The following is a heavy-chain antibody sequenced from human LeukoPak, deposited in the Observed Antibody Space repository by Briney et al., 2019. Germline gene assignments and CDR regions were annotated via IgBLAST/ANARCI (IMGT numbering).Heavy chain of an antibody. CDR1: GGSISSYY. CDR3: ATLNYYGSGSYYNVIDY. V-gene: IGHV4-4*07. CDR2: IYTSGST. D-gene: IGHD3-10*01. J-gene: IGHJ4*02. Sequence: SETLSLTCTVSGGSISSYYWSWIRQPAGKGLEWIGRIYTSGSTNYNPSLKSRVTISVDTSKNQFSLKLSSVTAADTAVYYCATLNYYGSGSYYNVIDYWGQGTLVTVSS.